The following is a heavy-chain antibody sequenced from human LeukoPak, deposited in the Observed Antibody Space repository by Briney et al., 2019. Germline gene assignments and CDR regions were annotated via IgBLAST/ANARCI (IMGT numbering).Heavy chain of an antibody. CDR1: GYTFTSYY. CDR2: INPSGGST. J-gene: IGHJ4*02. D-gene: IGHD3-3*01. CDR3: ARGGIYDFLDY. V-gene: IGHV1-46*03. Sequence: ASVKVSCKASGYTFTSYYIHWVRQAPGQGLEWMGIINPSGGSTSYAQKFQGGVTMTRNTSTSTVYMELSSLRSEDTAVYYCARGGIYDFLDYWGQGTLVTVSS.